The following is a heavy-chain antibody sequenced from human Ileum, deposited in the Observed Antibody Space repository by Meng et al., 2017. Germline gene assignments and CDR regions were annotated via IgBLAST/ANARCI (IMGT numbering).Heavy chain of an antibody. D-gene: IGHD6-19*01. J-gene: IGHJ4*02. Sequence: QITLKETGPALVKATQTLTLTCNVSGFSLATSVVSVAWIRQPPGEALEWLALIYWDDDKRYSPSLKNRLAITKDTSKNQVVLTMTNMDPMDTGTYYCAHSPQWYFDYWGPGTLVTVSS. CDR2: IYWDDDK. CDR3: AHSPQWYFDY. V-gene: IGHV2-5*02. CDR1: GFSLATSVVS.